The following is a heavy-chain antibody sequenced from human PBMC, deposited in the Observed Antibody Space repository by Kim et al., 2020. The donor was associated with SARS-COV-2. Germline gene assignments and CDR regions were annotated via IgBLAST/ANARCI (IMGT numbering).Heavy chain of an antibody. Sequence: SETLSLTCTVSGGSISSYYWSWIRQPAGKGLEWIGRIYTSGSTNYNPSLKSRVTMSVDTSKNQFSLKLSSVTAADTAVYYCARDRGYQLLGDNWFDPWGQGTLVTVSS. J-gene: IGHJ5*02. CDR3: ARDRGYQLLGDNWFDP. CDR2: IYTSGST. CDR1: GGSISSYY. V-gene: IGHV4-4*07. D-gene: IGHD2-2*01.